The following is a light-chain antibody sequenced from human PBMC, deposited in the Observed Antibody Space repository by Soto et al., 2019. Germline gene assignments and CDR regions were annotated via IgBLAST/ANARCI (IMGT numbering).Light chain of an antibody. CDR1: SSNIGAGYD. V-gene: IGLV1-40*01. J-gene: IGLJ1*01. CDR2: GNS. CDR3: QSYDSSLRGSV. Sequence: QSVLTQPPSVSGAPGQRVTISCTGSSSNIGAGYDVHWYQQLPGTAPKLLIYGNSNRPSGVPDRFSGSKSGTSASLAITGLKAEDEADYYCQSYDSSLRGSVFGTGTKLTVL.